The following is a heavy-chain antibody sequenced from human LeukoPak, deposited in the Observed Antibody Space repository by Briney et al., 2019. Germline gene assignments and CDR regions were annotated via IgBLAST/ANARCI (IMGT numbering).Heavy chain of an antibody. CDR3: ACLKSQIAAAGN. D-gene: IGHD6-13*01. V-gene: IGHV4-39*01. CDR2: IYYSGST. CDR1: GGSISSSSYY. J-gene: IGHJ4*02. Sequence: SETLSLTCTVSGGSISSSSYYWGWIRQPPGKGLEWIGSIYYSGSTYYNPSLKSRVTISVDTSKNQFSLKLSSVTAADTAVYYCACLKSQIAAAGNWGQGTLVTVSS.